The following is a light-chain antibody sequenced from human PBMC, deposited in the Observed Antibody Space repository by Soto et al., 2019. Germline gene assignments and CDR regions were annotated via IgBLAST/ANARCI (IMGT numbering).Light chain of an antibody. V-gene: IGKV1-33*01. Sequence: DIQMTQSPSSLSASVGDRVTITCQASQDISNYLNWYQQKPGKAPKLLIYDASNLETGVPSRFSGSGSGTDFTCTLSSLLPEYIAKHCCQHLFTFGPGTKVDIK. CDR1: QDISNY. CDR2: DAS. J-gene: IGKJ3*01. CDR3: QHLFT.